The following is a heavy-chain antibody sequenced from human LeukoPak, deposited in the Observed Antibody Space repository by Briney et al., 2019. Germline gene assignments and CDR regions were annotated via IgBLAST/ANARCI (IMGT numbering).Heavy chain of an antibody. CDR3: ARDQLASEETPLRP. CDR1: GGTFSSYA. V-gene: IGHV1-69*04. J-gene: IGHJ5*02. CDR2: IFPILGIA. Sequence: SVKVSCKVSGGTFSSYAISWVRQAPGQGLEWMGRIFPILGIANYAQKFQGRVTITADKSTSTAYMELSSLRSEDTAVYYCARDQLASEETPLRPWGQGTLVTVSS. D-gene: IGHD3-3*02.